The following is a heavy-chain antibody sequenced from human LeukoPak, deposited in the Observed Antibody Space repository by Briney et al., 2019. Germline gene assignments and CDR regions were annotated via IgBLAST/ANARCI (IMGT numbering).Heavy chain of an antibody. V-gene: IGHV4-4*09. Sequence: PSETLSLTCTVSGGSVTMYDWSWLRQPPGKGLEWIGYIDSSRITNYNPSLKSRITISVDMSKSQISLILTSVTAADTAVYYCARHRFHSGGPLFYPWGQGTLVTVSS. CDR3: ARHRFHSGGPLFYP. D-gene: IGHD3-16*02. CDR2: IDSSRIT. CDR1: GGSVTMYD. J-gene: IGHJ5*02.